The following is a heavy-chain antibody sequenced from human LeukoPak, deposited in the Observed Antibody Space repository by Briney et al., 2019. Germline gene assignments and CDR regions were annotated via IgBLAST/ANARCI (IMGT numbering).Heavy chain of an antibody. Sequence: SGTLSLTCAVSGGSISSSNWWSWVRQPPGKGLEWIGEIYHSGSTNYNPSLKSRVTISVDKSKNQFSLKLSSVTAADTAVYYCARGLTTDYYYYYMDVWGKGTTVTVSS. CDR1: GGSISSSNW. J-gene: IGHJ6*03. CDR2: IYHSGST. CDR3: ARGLTTDYYYYYMDV. V-gene: IGHV4-4*02. D-gene: IGHD1-14*01.